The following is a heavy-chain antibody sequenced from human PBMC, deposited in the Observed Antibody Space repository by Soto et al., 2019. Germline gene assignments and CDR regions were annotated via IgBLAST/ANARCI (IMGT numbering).Heavy chain of an antibody. CDR3: AKDYYYYGSGSYDY. CDR1: GFTFSSYA. Sequence: GGSLRLSCAASGFTFSSYAMSWVRQALGKGLEWVSAISGSGGSTYYAASVKGRFTISRDNSKNTLYLQMNSLRAEDTAVYYCAKDYYYYGSGSYDYWGQGTLVTVSS. J-gene: IGHJ4*02. D-gene: IGHD3-10*01. CDR2: ISGSGGST. V-gene: IGHV3-23*01.